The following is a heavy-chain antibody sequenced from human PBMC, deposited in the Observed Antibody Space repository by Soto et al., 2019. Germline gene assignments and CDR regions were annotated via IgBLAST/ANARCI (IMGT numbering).Heavy chain of an antibody. D-gene: IGHD4-17*01. Sequence: SVKVSCKASGGTFSSYAISWVRQAPGQGLEWMGGIIPIFGTANYAQKFQGRVTITADKSTGTAYMELSSLRSEDTAVYYCARADYGDYVWFGYWGQGTLVTVSS. CDR1: GGTFSSYA. CDR2: IIPIFGTA. CDR3: ARADYGDYVWFGY. V-gene: IGHV1-69*06. J-gene: IGHJ4*02.